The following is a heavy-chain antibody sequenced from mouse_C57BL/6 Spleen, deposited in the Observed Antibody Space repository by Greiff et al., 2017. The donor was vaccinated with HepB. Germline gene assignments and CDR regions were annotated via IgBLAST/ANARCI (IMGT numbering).Heavy chain of an antibody. CDR3: ARDTYYYGSSYVPYYFDY. D-gene: IGHD1-1*01. J-gene: IGHJ2*01. CDR1: GFTFSSYA. CDR2: ISDGGSYT. V-gene: IGHV5-4*01. Sequence: EVMLVESGGGLVKPGGSLKLSCAASGFTFSSYAMSWVRQTPEKRLEWVATISDGGSYTYYPDNVKGRFTISRDNAKNNLYLQMSHLKSEDTAMYYCARDTYYYGSSYVPYYFDYWGQGTTLTVSS.